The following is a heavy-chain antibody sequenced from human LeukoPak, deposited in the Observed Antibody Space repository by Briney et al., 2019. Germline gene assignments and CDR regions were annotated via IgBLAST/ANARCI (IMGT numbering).Heavy chain of an antibody. CDR3: ARDSQWLVHYYYYYMDV. D-gene: IGHD6-19*01. Sequence: GGSLRLSCAASGFTFSSYWMTWVRQAPGKGLEWVANIKQDGSVKYYVDSVKGRFNISRDNAKNSLYLQMNSLRAEDTAVYYCARDSQWLVHYYYYYMDVWGKGTTVTVSS. CDR2: IKQDGSVK. V-gene: IGHV3-7*01. CDR1: GFTFSSYW. J-gene: IGHJ6*03.